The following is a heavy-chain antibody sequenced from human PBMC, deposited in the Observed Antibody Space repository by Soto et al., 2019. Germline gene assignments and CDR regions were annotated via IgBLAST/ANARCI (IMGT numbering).Heavy chain of an antibody. Sequence: PSETLSLTCAVYGGSFSGYYWSWIRQPPGRGLEWIGEINHSGSTNYNPSLKSRVTISVDTSKNQFSLKLSSVTAADTAVYYCARGPRRNVLMVYAIPTTWFDPWGQGTLVTVSS. CDR3: ARGPRRNVLMVYAIPTTWFDP. CDR2: INHSGST. CDR1: GGSFSGYY. D-gene: IGHD2-8*01. V-gene: IGHV4-34*01. J-gene: IGHJ5*02.